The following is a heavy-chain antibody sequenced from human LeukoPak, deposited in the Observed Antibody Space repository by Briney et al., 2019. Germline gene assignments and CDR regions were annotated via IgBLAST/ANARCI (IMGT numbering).Heavy chain of an antibody. V-gene: IGHV3-74*01. Sequence: GGSLRLSCAASGFTFSVFWMFWVRQAPGQGLVWVSHISPDGRSTNYADSVEGRFTISRDNARNTLYLQLNSLTAEDTAVYYCAMGYKSAYSWDYWGQGTLVTVSS. CDR1: GFTFSVFW. CDR3: AMGYKSAYSWDY. J-gene: IGHJ4*02. D-gene: IGHD5-18*01. CDR2: ISPDGRST.